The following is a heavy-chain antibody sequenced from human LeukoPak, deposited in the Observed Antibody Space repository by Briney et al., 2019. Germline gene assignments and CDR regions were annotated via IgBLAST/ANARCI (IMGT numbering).Heavy chain of an antibody. Sequence: PGGSLRLSCAASGVTFDDYAMHWVRQAPGKGLEWVSGISWNSGSIGYADSVKGRFTIFRDNAKNSLYLQMNSLRAEDTALYYRAKVGLRYFDPFDYWGQGTLVTVSS. CDR3: AKVGLRYFDPFDY. CDR2: ISWNSGSI. J-gene: IGHJ4*02. V-gene: IGHV3-9*01. CDR1: GVTFDDYA. D-gene: IGHD3-9*01.